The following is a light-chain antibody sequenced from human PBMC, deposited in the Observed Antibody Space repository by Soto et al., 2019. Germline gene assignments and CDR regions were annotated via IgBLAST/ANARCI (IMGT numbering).Light chain of an antibody. CDR2: EVS. CDR3: CSYAGSNYV. V-gene: IGLV2-23*02. CDR1: SSDVGNYNL. J-gene: IGLJ1*01. Sequence: ALTQPASVSGSPGQSITISCTGTSSDVGNYNLVSWYQHHPGKAPKLIIYEVSKRPSGVSNRFSGSKSGDTASLTISGLQAEDEADYYCCSYAGSNYVFGTGTKVTVL.